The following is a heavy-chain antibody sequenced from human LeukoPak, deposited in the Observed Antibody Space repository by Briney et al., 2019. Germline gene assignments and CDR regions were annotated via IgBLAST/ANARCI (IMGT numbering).Heavy chain of an antibody. D-gene: IGHD3-22*01. CDR2: IYYSGST. Sequence: SETLSLTCTVSGGSVSSFYWSWIRQPPGKGLEWIGYIYYSGSTNYNPSPKSRVTISLDTSKNQFSLRLSSVTAADTAVYYCARSENKWLLAVDYWGQGTLVTVSS. J-gene: IGHJ4*02. V-gene: IGHV4-59*02. CDR3: ARSENKWLLAVDY. CDR1: GGSVSSFY.